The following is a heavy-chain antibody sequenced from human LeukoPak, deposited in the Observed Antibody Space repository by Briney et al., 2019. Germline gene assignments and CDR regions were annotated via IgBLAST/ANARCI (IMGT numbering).Heavy chain of an antibody. CDR2: ISSSGSTI. Sequence: GGSLRLSCAASGFTFSSYEMNWVRPAPGKGLEWVSYISSSGSTIYYADSVKGRFTISRDNAKNSLYLQMNSLRAEDTAVYYCARDDGRVAAFDIWGQGTMVTVSS. D-gene: IGHD5-24*01. V-gene: IGHV3-48*03. CDR3: ARDDGRVAAFDI. CDR1: GFTFSSYE. J-gene: IGHJ3*02.